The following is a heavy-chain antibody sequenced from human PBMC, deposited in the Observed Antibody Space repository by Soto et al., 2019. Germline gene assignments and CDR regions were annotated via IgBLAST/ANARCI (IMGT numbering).Heavy chain of an antibody. D-gene: IGHD3-22*01. CDR1: GGSISSGDYY. CDR3: ARDIDSSGYDWFDP. J-gene: IGHJ5*02. Sequence: SETLSLTCSVSGGSISSGDYYWSWIRQPPGKGLEWIGYIYYSGSTYYNPSLKSRVTISVDTSKNQFSLKLSSVTAADTAVYYCARDIDSSGYDWFDPWGQGTLVTVSS. V-gene: IGHV4-30-4*01. CDR2: IYYSGST.